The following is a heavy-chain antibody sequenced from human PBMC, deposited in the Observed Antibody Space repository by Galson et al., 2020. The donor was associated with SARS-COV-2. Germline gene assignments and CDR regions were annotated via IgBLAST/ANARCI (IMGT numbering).Heavy chain of an antibody. D-gene: IGHD3-22*01. V-gene: IGHV4-39*07. CDR2: IYHSGGT. CDR1: GGSITSGSYY. J-gene: IGHJ6*02. Sequence: SETLSLTCTVSGGSITSGSYYWGWIRQSTGRGLEWIGSIYHSGGTNYNPSFKSRVTISVDTYKNQFSLKLTSVTAADSSLYCCVRSDSSSGYSPTYYCVLALWVRGTTVIVFS. CDR3: VRSDSSSGYSPTYYCVLAL.